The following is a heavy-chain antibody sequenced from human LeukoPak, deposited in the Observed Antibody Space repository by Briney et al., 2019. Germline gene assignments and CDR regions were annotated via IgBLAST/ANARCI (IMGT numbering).Heavy chain of an antibody. CDR1: GGSIGRDY. D-gene: IGHD2-2*01. CDR3: ARDSLYCSSTNCYRFDS. Sequence: PSETLSLTCTVSGGSIGRDYWAWIRQPPGKGLEYIGYIYYNGATNYNPSLKSRVTISVDTSKNQFSLKLSSVTAADTAVYYCARDSLYCSSTNCYRFDSWGQGTLVTVSS. V-gene: IGHV4-59*12. CDR2: IYYNGAT. J-gene: IGHJ4*02.